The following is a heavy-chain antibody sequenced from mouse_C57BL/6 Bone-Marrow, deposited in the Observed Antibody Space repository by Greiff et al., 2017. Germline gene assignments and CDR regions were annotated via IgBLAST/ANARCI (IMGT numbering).Heavy chain of an antibody. V-gene: IGHV2-9-1*01. J-gene: IGHJ4*01. D-gene: IGHD2-5*01. Sequence: VKLQESGPGLVAPSQSLSITCTVSGFSLTSYAISWVRQPPGKGLEWLGVIWTGGGTNYNSALKSRLSISKDNSKSQVFLKMNSLQTDDTARYYCARSPTGIVTSYYAMDYWGQGTSVTVSS. CDR1: GFSLTSYA. CDR2: IWTGGGT. CDR3: ARSPTGIVTSYYAMDY.